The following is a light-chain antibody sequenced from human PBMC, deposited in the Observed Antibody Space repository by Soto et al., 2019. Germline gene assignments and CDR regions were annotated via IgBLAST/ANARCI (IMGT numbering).Light chain of an antibody. J-gene: IGKJ1*01. CDR2: DAS. CDR1: QSVSSSY. CDR3: QQRSNWET. Sequence: EIVLTQSPATLSLSPGERATLSCRASQSVSSSYLAWYQQKPGQAPRLLIYDASNRATGIPARFSGSGSGTDFTLTISSLEPEDFADYYCQQRSNWETFGQGTKGDIK. V-gene: IGKV3-11*01.